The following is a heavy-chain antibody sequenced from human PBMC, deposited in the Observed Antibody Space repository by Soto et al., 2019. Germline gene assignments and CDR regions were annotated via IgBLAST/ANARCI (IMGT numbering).Heavy chain of an antibody. CDR3: AKGDLRYFDWLPYFDY. V-gene: IGHV3-30*18. CDR1: GFTFSSYG. CDR2: ISYDGSNK. J-gene: IGHJ4*02. Sequence: GGSLRLSCAASGFTFSSYGMHWVRQAPGKGLEWVAVISYDGSNKYYADSVKGRFTISRDNSKNTPYLQMNSLRAEDTAVYYCAKGDLRYFDWLPYFDYWGQGTLVTVSS. D-gene: IGHD3-9*01.